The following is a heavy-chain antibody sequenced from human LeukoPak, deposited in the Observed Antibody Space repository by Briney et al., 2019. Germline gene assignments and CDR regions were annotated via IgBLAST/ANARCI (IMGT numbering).Heavy chain of an antibody. CDR2: ISWNSGSI. D-gene: IGHD3-10*01. J-gene: IGHJ4*02. Sequence: GGSLRLSCAASGFTFDDYAMHWVRQAPGKGLEWVSGISWNSGSIGYADSVKGRFTISRDNAKNSLYPQMNSLRAEDTALYYCAKAYGSGSYSLFDYWGQGTLVTVSS. CDR3: AKAYGSGSYSLFDY. CDR1: GFTFDDYA. V-gene: IGHV3-9*01.